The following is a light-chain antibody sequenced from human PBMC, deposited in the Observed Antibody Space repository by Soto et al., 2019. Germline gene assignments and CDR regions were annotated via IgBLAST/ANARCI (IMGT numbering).Light chain of an antibody. CDR2: NVS. CDR3: MQETHWPLT. CDR1: QSLVNSDGNTY. J-gene: IGKJ4*01. V-gene: IGKV2-30*01. Sequence: DVVLTQSPLSLPVTLGQPASISCRSSQSLVNSDGNTYLNWFQQRPGQSPRRLIYNVSNRDSGVPDRFSGSGSGTDFTLKISRVEAEDVGVYYCMQETHWPLTFGGGTKVEIK.